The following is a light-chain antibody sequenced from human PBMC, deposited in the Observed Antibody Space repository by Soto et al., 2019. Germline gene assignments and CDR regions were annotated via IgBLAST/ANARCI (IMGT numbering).Light chain of an antibody. CDR2: GAS. J-gene: IGKJ2*01. CDR1: QSVSSN. V-gene: IGKV3-15*01. CDR3: QQFGSSIPHT. Sequence: EIVMTQSPATLSVSPGERATLSCRASQSVSSNLAWYQQKPGQAPRLLIYGASTRATGIPARFSGTGSGTDFTLTVSSLQSEDFGVYYCQQFGSSIPHTFGQGTKLEIK.